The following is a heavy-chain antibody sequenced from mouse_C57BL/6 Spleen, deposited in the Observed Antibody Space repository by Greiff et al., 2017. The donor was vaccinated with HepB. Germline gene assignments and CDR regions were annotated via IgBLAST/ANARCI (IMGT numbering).Heavy chain of an antibody. CDR3: ARANYGSSHMDY. Sequence: EVQLPQSGPELVKPGASVKISCKASGYTFTDYYMNWVKQSHGKSLEWIGDINPNNGGTSYNQKFKGKATLTVVKSSSTAYMEFRSLTSEDSAVYYCARANYGSSHMDYWGQRTSVTVSS. J-gene: IGHJ4*01. CDR2: INPNNGGT. D-gene: IGHD1-1*01. CDR1: GYTFTDYY. V-gene: IGHV1-26*01.